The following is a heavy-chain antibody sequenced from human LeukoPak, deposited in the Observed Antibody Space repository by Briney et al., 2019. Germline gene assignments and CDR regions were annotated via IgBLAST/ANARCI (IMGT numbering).Heavy chain of an antibody. J-gene: IGHJ3*02. CDR1: GYTFTSYA. D-gene: IGHD3-3*01. V-gene: IGHV1-3*01. CDR2: INAGNGNT. CDR3: ASPRYDFWSGYYSGLQSSDAFDI. Sequence: ASVKVSCKASGYTFTSYAMHWVRQAPGQRLEWMGWINAGNGNTKYSQKFQGRVTITRDTSASTAYMELSSLRSEDAAVYYCASPRYDFWSGYYSGLQSSDAFDIWGQGTMVTVSS.